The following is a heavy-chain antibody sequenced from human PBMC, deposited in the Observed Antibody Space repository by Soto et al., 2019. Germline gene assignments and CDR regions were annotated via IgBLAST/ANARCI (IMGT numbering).Heavy chain of an antibody. Sequence: GGSLRLSCAASGFTFSSYSMNWVRQAPGKGLEWVSYISSSSTIYYADSVKGRFTISRDNAKNSLYLQMNSLRAEDTAVYYCARGSASAGFFDYWGQGTLVTVSS. CDR3: ARGSASAGFFDY. CDR1: GFTFSSYS. V-gene: IGHV3-48*04. J-gene: IGHJ4*02. D-gene: IGHD2-15*01. CDR2: ISSSSTI.